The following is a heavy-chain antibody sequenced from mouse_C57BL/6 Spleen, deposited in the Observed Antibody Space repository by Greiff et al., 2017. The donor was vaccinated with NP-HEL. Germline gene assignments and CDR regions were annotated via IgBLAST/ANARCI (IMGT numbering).Heavy chain of an antibody. CDR2: IHPNSGST. J-gene: IGHJ4*01. CDR1: GYTFTSYW. CDR3: ASRLLWLRRGEYAMDY. D-gene: IGHD2-2*01. V-gene: IGHV1-64*01. Sequence: QVQLQQPGAELVKPGASVKLSCKASGYTFTSYWMHWVKQRPGQGLEWIGMIHPNSGSTNYNEKFKGKATLTVDTSSSTAYMQLSSLTSEDSAVYYCASRLLWLRRGEYAMDYWGQGTSVTVSS.